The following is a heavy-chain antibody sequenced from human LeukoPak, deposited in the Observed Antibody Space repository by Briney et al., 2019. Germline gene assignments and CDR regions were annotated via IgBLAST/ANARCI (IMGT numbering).Heavy chain of an antibody. Sequence: PGGSLRLSCAASGFTFSSYSMNWVRQAPGKGLEWVSSISSSSSYIYYADSVKGRFTISRDNAKNSLYLQMNSLRAEDTAVYYCASSNYYGSGSYPLFDYWGQGTLVTVSS. V-gene: IGHV3-21*06. J-gene: IGHJ4*02. CDR2: ISSSSSYI. CDR1: GFTFSSYS. D-gene: IGHD3-10*01. CDR3: ASSNYYGSGSYPLFDY.